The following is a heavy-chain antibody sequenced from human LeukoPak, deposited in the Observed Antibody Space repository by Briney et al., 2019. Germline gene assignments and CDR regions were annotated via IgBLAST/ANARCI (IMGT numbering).Heavy chain of an antibody. CDR2: IYYSGST. CDR1: GGSISSSSYY. J-gene: IGHJ5*02. Sequence: SETLSLTCTVSGGSISSSSYYWGWIRQPPGKGLEWIGSIYYSGSTYYNPSPKSRVTISVDTSKNQFSLKLSSVTAADTAVYYCARLTIVVVPAAIFWFDPWGQGTLVTVSS. V-gene: IGHV4-39*01. CDR3: ARLTIVVVPAAIFWFDP. D-gene: IGHD2-2*01.